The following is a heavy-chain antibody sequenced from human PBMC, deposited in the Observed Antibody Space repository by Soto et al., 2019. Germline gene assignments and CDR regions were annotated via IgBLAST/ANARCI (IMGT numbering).Heavy chain of an antibody. J-gene: IGHJ6*02. Sequence: PGESLKISCKGSGYSFTSYWIGWVRQMPGKGLEWMGIIYPGDSDTRYSPSFQGQVTISADKSISTAYLQWSSLKASDTAMYYCARVERGYYDSSGYTTIYYYYGMDVWGQGTTVTVSS. CDR1: GYSFTSYW. CDR3: ARVERGYYDSSGYTTIYYYYGMDV. CDR2: IYPGDSDT. V-gene: IGHV5-51*01. D-gene: IGHD3-22*01.